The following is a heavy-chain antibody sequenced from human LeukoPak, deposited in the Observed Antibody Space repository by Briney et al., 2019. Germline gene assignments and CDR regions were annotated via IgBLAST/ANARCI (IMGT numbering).Heavy chain of an antibody. J-gene: IGHJ4*02. D-gene: IGHD1-26*01. V-gene: IGHV3-30*02. CDR2: IRSDGYHT. CDR3: AKPSGSGVDY. Sequence: GGSLRLSCGASGFVFDDYDMHWVRQAPGKGLEWVAFIRSDGYHTYYTDSVKGRFIITRDNFKNTLYLQMISLRLEDMAVYYCAKPSGSGVDYWGRGTRVTVSS. CDR1: GFVFDDYD.